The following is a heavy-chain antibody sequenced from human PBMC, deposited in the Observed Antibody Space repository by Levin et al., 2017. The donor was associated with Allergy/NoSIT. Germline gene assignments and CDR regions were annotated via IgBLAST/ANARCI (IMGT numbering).Heavy chain of an antibody. CDR3: ATHSPPDY. V-gene: IGHV3-30*03. CDR1: GFTFSSYG. CDR2: ISYDGSNK. J-gene: IGHJ4*02. Sequence: GGSLRLSCAASGFTFSSYGMHWVRQAPGKGLEWVAVISYDGSNKYYADSVKGRFTISRDNSKNTLYLQMNSLRAEDTAVYYCATHSPPDYWGQGTLVTVSS. D-gene: IGHD2-21*01.